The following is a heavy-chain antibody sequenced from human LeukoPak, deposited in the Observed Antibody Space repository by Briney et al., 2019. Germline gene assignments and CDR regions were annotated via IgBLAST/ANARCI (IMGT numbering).Heavy chain of an antibody. CDR2: IYYSGST. CDR3: ARAGYNPNWFDP. Sequence: SETLSLTCTVSGGSISSGGYYWSWIRQHPGKGLEWIGYIYYSGSTYYNPSLKSRVTISVDTSKNQFSLKLSSVTAADTAVYYCARAGYNPNWFDPWGQGTLVTVSS. D-gene: IGHD5-24*01. V-gene: IGHV4-31*03. J-gene: IGHJ5*02. CDR1: GGSISSGGYY.